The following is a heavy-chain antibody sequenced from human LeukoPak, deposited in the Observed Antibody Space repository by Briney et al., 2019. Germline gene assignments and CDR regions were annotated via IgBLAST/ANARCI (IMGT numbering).Heavy chain of an antibody. D-gene: IGHD3-10*01. Sequence: GGSLRLSCAASGFTFSSYAMNWVRQAPGKGLEWVSAITGGGSTYYADSVKGRFAISRDSSKNTLYLQMNGLRGEDTAVYYCAKDDGGSPPDAFDIWGQGTLVTVSS. CDR2: ITGGGST. V-gene: IGHV3-23*01. CDR1: GFTFSSYA. CDR3: AKDDGGSPPDAFDI. J-gene: IGHJ3*02.